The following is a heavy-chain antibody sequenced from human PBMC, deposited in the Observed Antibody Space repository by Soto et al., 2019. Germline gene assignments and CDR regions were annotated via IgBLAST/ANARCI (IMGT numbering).Heavy chain of an antibody. J-gene: IGHJ4*02. CDR3: TRLHFIVEPGINY. V-gene: IGHV3-73*01. Sequence: PGGSLRLSCAASGLSFSDSGIHWVRQASGKGPEWVGRIRTKSNHYATAYAASVKGRFTISRDDSRNTAYLQMNSLETEDTAVYYCTRLHFIVEPGINYWGQGTLVTVSS. CDR2: IRTKSNHYAT. D-gene: IGHD6-13*01. CDR1: GLSFSDSG.